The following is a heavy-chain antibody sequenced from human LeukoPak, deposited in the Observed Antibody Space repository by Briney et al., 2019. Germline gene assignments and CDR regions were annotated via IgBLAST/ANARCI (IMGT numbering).Heavy chain of an antibody. J-gene: IGHJ4*02. CDR1: GYTFTNYY. Sequence: KPGASVKVSCKASGYTFTNYYMHWVRQAPGQGLEWMGLINPPGTNTNYAQKFQGRVTITADESTSTAYMELSSLRSEDTAVYYCARDEISQHGLDYWGQGTLVTVSS. V-gene: IGHV1-46*01. CDR3: ARDEISQHGLDY. CDR2: INPPGTNT. D-gene: IGHD2-2*01.